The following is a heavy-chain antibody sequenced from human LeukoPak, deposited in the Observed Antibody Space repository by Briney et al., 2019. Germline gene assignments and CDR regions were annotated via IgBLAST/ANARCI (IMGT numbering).Heavy chain of an antibody. CDR2: ISYDGSNK. CDR1: GFTFSSYG. V-gene: IGHV3-30*18. Sequence: GRSLRLSCAASGFTFSSYGMHWVRQAPGKGLEWVAVISYDGSNKYYADSVKGRFSISRDNSKNTLYLQMNSLRAEDTAVYYCAKEAQDGEQWLVRGAFDIWGQGTMVTVSS. CDR3: AKEAQDGEQWLVRGAFDI. J-gene: IGHJ3*02. D-gene: IGHD6-19*01.